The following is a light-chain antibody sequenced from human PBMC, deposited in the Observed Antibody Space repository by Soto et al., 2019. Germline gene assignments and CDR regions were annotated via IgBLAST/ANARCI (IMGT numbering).Light chain of an antibody. J-gene: IGKJ1*01. CDR3: QQYGSSPLWT. Sequence: ETVLTQSPATLSLSPGERATLSCRASQSVSSYLAWYQQKPGQAPRLLIYGASSRATGIPDRFSGSGSGTDFTLTISRLEPEDFAVYYCQQYGSSPLWTFGQGTKVDIK. V-gene: IGKV3-20*01. CDR1: QSVSSY. CDR2: GAS.